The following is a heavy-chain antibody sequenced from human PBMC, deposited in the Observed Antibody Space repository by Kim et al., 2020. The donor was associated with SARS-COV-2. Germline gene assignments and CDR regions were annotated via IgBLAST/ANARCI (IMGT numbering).Heavy chain of an antibody. D-gene: IGHD6-6*01. CDR3: ARVMSIAARKYYFDY. V-gene: IGHV1-2*02. Sequence: ASVKVSCKASGYTFTGYYMHWVRQAPGQGLEWMGWINPNSGGTNYAQKFQGRATMTRDTSISTAYMELSRLRSDDTAVYYCARVMSIAARKYYFDYWGQGTLVTVSS. J-gene: IGHJ4*02. CDR1: GYTFTGYY. CDR2: INPNSGGT.